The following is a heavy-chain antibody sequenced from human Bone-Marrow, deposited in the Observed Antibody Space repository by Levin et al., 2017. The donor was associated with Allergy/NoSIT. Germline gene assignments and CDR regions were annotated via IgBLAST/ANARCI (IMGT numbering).Heavy chain of an antibody. CDR1: GFTFSSYA. Sequence: PGGSLRLSCAASGFTFSSYAMSWVRQAPGQGLEWVSGVSVSGDRTYYADSVKGRFTISRDNSKNTLYLQMASLRVEDTAVYYCAKRVQHSSGSHFDYWGQGTLVTVSS. J-gene: IGHJ4*02. CDR3: AKRVQHSSGSHFDY. D-gene: IGHD5-18*01. V-gene: IGHV3-23*01. CDR2: VSVSGDRT.